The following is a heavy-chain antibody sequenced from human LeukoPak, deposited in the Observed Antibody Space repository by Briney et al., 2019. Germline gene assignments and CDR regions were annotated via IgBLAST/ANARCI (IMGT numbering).Heavy chain of an antibody. D-gene: IGHD3-10*01. V-gene: IGHV4-39*01. CDR1: GGSISSSSYY. CDR3: AGSWHLPYYFDY. J-gene: IGHJ4*02. Sequence: SETLSLTCTVSGGSISSSSYYWGWIRQPPGKGLEWIGSIYYSGSTYYNPSLKSRVTISVDTSKNQFSLKLSSVTAADTAVYYCAGSWHLPYYFDYWGQGTLVTVSS. CDR2: IYYSGST.